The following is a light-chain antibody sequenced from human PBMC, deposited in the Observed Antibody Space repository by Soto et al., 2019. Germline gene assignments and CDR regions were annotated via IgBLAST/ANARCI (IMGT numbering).Light chain of an antibody. CDR2: DVS. CDR1: SSDVGGYNF. CDR3: SSYTNSIILYV. J-gene: IGLJ1*01. V-gene: IGLV2-14*01. Sequence: QSVLTQPASVSGSPGQSITVSCTGTSSDVGGYNFVSWYQQHPGKAPKLMIYDVSNRPSGVSDRFSGSKSGNTASLTISGLQAEDEADYYCSSYTNSIILYVFGTGTKVPV.